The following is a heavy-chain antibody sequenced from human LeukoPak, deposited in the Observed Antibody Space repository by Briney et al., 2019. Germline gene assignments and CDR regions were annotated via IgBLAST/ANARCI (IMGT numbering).Heavy chain of an antibody. CDR1: GYSFTAQY. CDR3: ASYPRSVDTPPFDY. D-gene: IGHD3-16*02. CDR2: INPNNGDT. V-gene: IGHV1-2*02. Sequence: GASVKVSCKASGYSFTAQYMHWLRQAPGQGLEWMGWINPNNGDTKYAQSFLGRVIMTRDTSTTTAYMEQSSLRSDDTAVYFCASYPRSVDTPPFDYWGQGTLVTVSS. J-gene: IGHJ4*02.